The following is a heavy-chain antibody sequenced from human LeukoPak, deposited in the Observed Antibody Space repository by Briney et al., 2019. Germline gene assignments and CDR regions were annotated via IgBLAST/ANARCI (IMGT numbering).Heavy chain of an antibody. V-gene: IGHV4/OR15-8*01. D-gene: IGHD6-25*01. Sequence: SETLSLTCSVSGGSMSDSITWGWVRQPPGKGLEWLANIHDDGRTAPNPSLRSRLTISQNRSKNQFSLRVSSVTAADTAFYYCAKVLTAAGLDLWGQGILVTVSS. CDR2: IHDDGRT. CDR1: GGSMSDSIT. CDR3: AKVLTAAGLDL. J-gene: IGHJ5*02.